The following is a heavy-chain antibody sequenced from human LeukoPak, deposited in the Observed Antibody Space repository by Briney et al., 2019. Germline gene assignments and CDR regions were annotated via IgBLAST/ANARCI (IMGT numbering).Heavy chain of an antibody. J-gene: IGHJ4*02. CDR3: ARDQGYDRSGYYFDY. D-gene: IGHD3-22*01. CDR2: ISSSSSTI. Sequence: GGSLRLSCAASGFIFSSNSMNRVRQAPGKGLEWVSYISSSSSTIYYADSVKGRFTISRDNAKNSLYLQMNSLRDEDTAVYYCARDQGYDRSGYYFDYWGQGTLVTVSS. V-gene: IGHV3-48*02. CDR1: GFIFSSNS.